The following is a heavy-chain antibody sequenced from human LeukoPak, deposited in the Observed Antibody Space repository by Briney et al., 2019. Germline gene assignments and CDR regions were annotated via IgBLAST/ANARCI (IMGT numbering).Heavy chain of an antibody. V-gene: IGHV3-23*01. CDR1: GFTIRNHV. D-gene: IGHD3-10*01. Sequence: PGGSLRLSCEASGFTIRNHVMTWVRQAPGKGPEWVASESGSGHNTYYSESVRGRFAISRDNSKNTLFLQMSSLRVEDTAVYYCATDWTLRGVPTFFDPWGQGTVVSVSS. CDR3: ATDWTLRGVPTFFDP. CDR2: ESGSGHNT. J-gene: IGHJ5*02.